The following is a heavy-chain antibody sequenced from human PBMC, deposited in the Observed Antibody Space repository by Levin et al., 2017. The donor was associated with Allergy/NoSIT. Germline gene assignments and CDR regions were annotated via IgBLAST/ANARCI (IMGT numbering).Heavy chain of an antibody. CDR1: GFTFSSYS. V-gene: IGHV3-21*01. CDR3: AREKRREYYDSSGSAPIDY. CDR2: ISSSSSYI. J-gene: IGHJ4*02. D-gene: IGHD3-22*01. Sequence: GESLKISCAASGFTFSSYSMNWVRQAPGKGLEWVSSISSSSSYIYYADSVKGRVTISRDNAKNSLYLQMNSLRAEDTAVYYCAREKRREYYDSSGSAPIDYWGQGTLVTVSS.